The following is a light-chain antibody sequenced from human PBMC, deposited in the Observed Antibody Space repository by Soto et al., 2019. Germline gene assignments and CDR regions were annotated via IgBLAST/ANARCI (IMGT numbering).Light chain of an antibody. CDR2: EVS. CDR3: SSYASPITYVI. CDR1: SSDVGRYDY. J-gene: IGLJ2*01. Sequence: QSALTQPASVSGSPGQSITISCTGTSSDVGRYDYVSWYQQHPGKAPKLMIYEVSLRPSGVSDRFSGSKSGNTASLTISGLQAEDEAYYYCSSYASPITYVIFGGGTKLTVL. V-gene: IGLV2-14*01.